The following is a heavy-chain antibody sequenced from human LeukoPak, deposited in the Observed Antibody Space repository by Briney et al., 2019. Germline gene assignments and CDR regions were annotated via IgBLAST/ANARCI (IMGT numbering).Heavy chain of an antibody. CDR1: GGSISSYY. V-gene: IGHV4-59*01. D-gene: IGHD6-13*01. CDR3: AREDYSSSPISSI. J-gene: IGHJ3*02. Sequence: SETLSLTCTVSGGSISSYYWSWIRQPPGKGLEWIGYIYYSGSTNYNPSLKSRVTISVDTSKNQFSLKLSSVTAADTAVYYCAREDYSSSPISSIWGQGTMVTVSS. CDR2: IYYSGST.